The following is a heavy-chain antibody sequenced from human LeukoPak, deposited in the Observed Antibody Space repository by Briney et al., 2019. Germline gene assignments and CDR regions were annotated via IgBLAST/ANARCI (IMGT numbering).Heavy chain of an antibody. Sequence: ASVKVSCKASGYTFTGYYMHWVRQAPGQGLEWMGWINPNSGGTNYAQKFQGRVTMTRDTSISTAYMELSRLRSDDTAVYYCARQFIAAAGTYYYYYYMDVWGKGTTVTISS. D-gene: IGHD6-13*01. V-gene: IGHV1-2*02. CDR1: GYTFTGYY. J-gene: IGHJ6*03. CDR3: ARQFIAAAGTYYYYYYMDV. CDR2: INPNSGGT.